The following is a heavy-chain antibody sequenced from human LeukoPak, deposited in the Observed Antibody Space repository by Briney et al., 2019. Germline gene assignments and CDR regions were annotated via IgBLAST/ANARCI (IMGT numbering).Heavy chain of an antibody. CDR1: GFSFSNYA. CDR2: ITGSGDDT. V-gene: IGHV3-23*01. J-gene: IGHJ5*02. CDR3: AKGANFVVVPAAVNWFDP. Sequence: GGSLRLSCVVSGFSFSNYAVGWVRQTPGKGLQLVSTITGSGDDTYYADSVRGRFTISRDNSKSTLYLQMNSLRAEDTAVYYCAKGANFVVVPAAVNWFDPWGQGTLVTVSS. D-gene: IGHD2-2*01.